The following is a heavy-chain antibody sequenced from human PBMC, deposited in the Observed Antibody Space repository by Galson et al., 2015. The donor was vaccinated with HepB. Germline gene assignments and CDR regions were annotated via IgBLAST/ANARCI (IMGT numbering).Heavy chain of an antibody. Sequence: ETLSLTCTVSGGSISSYYWSWIRQPPGKGLEWIGYIYYSGSTNYNPSLKSRVTISVDTSKNQFSLKLSSVTAADTAVYYCARGSGSWSPWGQGTLVTVSS. CDR1: GGSISSYY. CDR3: ARGSGSWSP. D-gene: IGHD6-13*01. V-gene: IGHV4-59*01. J-gene: IGHJ5*02. CDR2: IYYSGST.